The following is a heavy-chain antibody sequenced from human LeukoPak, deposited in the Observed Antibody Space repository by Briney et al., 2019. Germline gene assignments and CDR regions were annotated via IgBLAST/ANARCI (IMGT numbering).Heavy chain of an antibody. CDR3: ARLVDGIYTRLDS. V-gene: IGHV4-59*08. D-gene: IGHD1-26*01. Sequence: SETLSLTCTVSRGSISPDHCAWIRQPPGKGLEWIGYIFYTGRARYNPSLESRVTLTVDMSKNQFSLKLSSVTAADTAIYYCARLVDGIYTRLDSWGQGTLVTVSS. CDR2: IFYTGRA. J-gene: IGHJ4*02. CDR1: RGSISPDH.